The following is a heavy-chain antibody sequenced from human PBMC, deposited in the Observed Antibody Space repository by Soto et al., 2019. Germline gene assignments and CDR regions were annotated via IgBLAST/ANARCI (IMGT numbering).Heavy chain of an antibody. D-gene: IGHD1-26*01. CDR1: GVTFSSYG. CDR2: ISYDGSNK. J-gene: IGHJ3*02. CDR3: AKGESYSVNDAFDI. V-gene: IGHV3-30*18. Sequence: LRLSCAASGVTFSSYGMHWVRQAPGKGLEWVAVISYDGSNKYYADSVKGRFTISRDNSKNTLYLQMNSLRAEDTAVYYCAKGESYSVNDAFDIWGQGTMVTVSS.